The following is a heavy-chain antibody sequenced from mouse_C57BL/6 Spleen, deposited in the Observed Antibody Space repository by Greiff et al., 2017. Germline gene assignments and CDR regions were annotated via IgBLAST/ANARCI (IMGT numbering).Heavy chain of an antibody. Sequence: QVQLQQPGAELVKPGASVKLSCKASGYTFTSYWMHWVKQRPGQGLEWIGMIHPNSGSTNYNEKFKSKATLTVDKYSSTAYMQLSSLTSEDAAVYYCARIWGYDKVACFAYWGQGTLVTVSA. J-gene: IGHJ3*01. V-gene: IGHV1-64*01. CDR3: ARIWGYDKVACFAY. CDR1: GYTFTSYW. D-gene: IGHD2-2*01. CDR2: IHPNSGST.